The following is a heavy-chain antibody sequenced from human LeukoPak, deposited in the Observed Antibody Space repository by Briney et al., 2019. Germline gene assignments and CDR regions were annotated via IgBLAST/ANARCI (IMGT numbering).Heavy chain of an antibody. J-gene: IGHJ4*02. CDR2: ISAYNGNT. CDR1: GYTFTSYG. D-gene: IGHD4-11*01. V-gene: IGHV1-18*01. Sequence: ASVKASCKASGYTFTSYGISWVRQAPGQGLEWMGWISAYNGNTNYAQKLQGRVTMTTDTSTSTAYMELRSLSSDDTAVYYCARDRGLMTTVTPFDYWGQGTLVTVSS. CDR3: ARDRGLMTTVTPFDY.